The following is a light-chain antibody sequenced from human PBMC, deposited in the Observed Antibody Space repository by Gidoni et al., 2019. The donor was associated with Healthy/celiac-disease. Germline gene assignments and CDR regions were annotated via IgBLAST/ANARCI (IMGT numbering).Light chain of an antibody. J-gene: IGKJ1*01. CDR1: QGISSY. Sequence: AIRMTQSPSSLSASTGDRVTITCRASQGISSYLAWYQQKPGKAPKLLIYAASTLQSGVPSRFSGSGSGTDFTLTISCLQSEDFATYYCQQYYSYPRTFDSRDQGGNQT. CDR3: QQYYSYPRT. CDR2: AAS. V-gene: IGKV1-8*01.